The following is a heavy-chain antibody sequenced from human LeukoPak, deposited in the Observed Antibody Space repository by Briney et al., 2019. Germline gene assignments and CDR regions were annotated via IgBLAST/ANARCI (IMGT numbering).Heavy chain of an antibody. Sequence: KPSETLSLTCTVSGGSINNYYWCWLRQPPGKGLGWIGYIYYSGSTNYNPSLKSRVTLSVDTSMNQFSLKLSSVSAADTAVYYCARHSSLTGWPFDHWGQGTLVTVSS. V-gene: IGHV4-59*08. CDR1: GGSINNYY. CDR2: IYYSGST. J-gene: IGHJ4*02. CDR3: ARHSSLTGWPFDH. D-gene: IGHD1-1*01.